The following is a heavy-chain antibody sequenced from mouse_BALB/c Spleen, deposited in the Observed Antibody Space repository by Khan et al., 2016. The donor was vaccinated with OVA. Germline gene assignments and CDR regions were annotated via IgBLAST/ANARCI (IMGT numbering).Heavy chain of an antibody. CDR2: INTNTGEP. CDR1: GYTFTNYG. CDR3: ARANYYGSNSCFAY. Sequence: QVQLQQSGPELKKPGETVKISCKASGYTFTNYGINWVKQAPGKGLKWMGWINTNTGEPTYAEEFKGRFAFSLETSASTAYLQLNNLKNEDTATYFCARANYYGSNSCFAYWGQGTLVTVSA. D-gene: IGHD1-1*01. V-gene: IGHV9-3*02. J-gene: IGHJ3*01.